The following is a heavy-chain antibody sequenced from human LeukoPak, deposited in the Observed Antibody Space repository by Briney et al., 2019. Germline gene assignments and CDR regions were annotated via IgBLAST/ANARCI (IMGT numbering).Heavy chain of an antibody. J-gene: IGHJ5*02. CDR2: IYYSGST. D-gene: IGHD4-23*01. CDR3: ARGVATVVSNWFDP. CDR1: GGSISSYY. V-gene: IGHV4-59*01. Sequence: PSETLSLTCTVSGGSISSYYWSWIRQPPGKGLEWLGYIYYSGSTNYNPSLKSRVTISVDTSKNQFSLKLSSVTAADTAVYYYARGVATVVSNWFDPWGQGTLVTVSS.